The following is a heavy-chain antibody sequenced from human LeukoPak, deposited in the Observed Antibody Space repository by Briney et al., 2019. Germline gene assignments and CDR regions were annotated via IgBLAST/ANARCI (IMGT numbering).Heavy chain of an antibody. CDR1: GFTFSSYA. Sequence: HPGRSLRLSCAASGFTFSSYAMHWVRQAPGKGLEWVAVISYDGSNKYYADSVKGRFTISRDNSKNTLYLQMNSLRAEDTAVYYCARDYYDSSGSIDYWGQGTLVTASS. V-gene: IGHV3-30-3*01. J-gene: IGHJ4*02. CDR2: ISYDGSNK. CDR3: ARDYYDSSGSIDY. D-gene: IGHD3-22*01.